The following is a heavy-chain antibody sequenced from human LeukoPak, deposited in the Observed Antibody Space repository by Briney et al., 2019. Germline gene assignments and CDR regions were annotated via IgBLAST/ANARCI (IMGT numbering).Heavy chain of an antibody. Sequence: GGSLRLSXAASGFTFSSYGMHWVRQAPGKGLEWVAVIWYDGSNKYYADSVKGRFTISRDNSKNTLYLQMNSLRAEDTAVYYCAKGGLTMVRGVLDYWGQGTLVTVSS. J-gene: IGHJ4*02. CDR3: AKGGLTMVRGVLDY. V-gene: IGHV3-33*06. CDR1: GFTFSSYG. D-gene: IGHD3-10*01. CDR2: IWYDGSNK.